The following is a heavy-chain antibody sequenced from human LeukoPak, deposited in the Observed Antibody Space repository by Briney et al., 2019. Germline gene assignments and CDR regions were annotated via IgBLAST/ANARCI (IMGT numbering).Heavy chain of an antibody. V-gene: IGHV4-59*08. Sequence: KTSETLSLTCTVSGGSISSYYWSWIRRPPGKGLEWIGYIYYSGSIKYKPSLKSRVTISVDTSKNQFSLRLSSVTAADTAVYYCARHSSSGYWFDYWGQGTLVTVSS. D-gene: IGHD3-22*01. CDR3: ARHSSSGYWFDY. CDR1: GGSISSYY. CDR2: IYYSGSI. J-gene: IGHJ4*02.